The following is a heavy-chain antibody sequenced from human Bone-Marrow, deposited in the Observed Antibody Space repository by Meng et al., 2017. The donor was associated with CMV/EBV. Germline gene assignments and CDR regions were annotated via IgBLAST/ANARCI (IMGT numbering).Heavy chain of an antibody. Sequence: GGSLRLSCAASGFTFSSYEMNWVRQAPGKGLEWVSYISSSGSTIYYADSVKGRFTISRDNAKNSLYLQMNSLRAEDTAVYYCARDNNYDFWSAWDYYGMDVWGQGTTVTVSS. D-gene: IGHD3-3*01. V-gene: IGHV3-48*03. CDR2: ISSSGSTI. CDR1: GFTFSSYE. CDR3: ARDNNYDFWSAWDYYGMDV. J-gene: IGHJ6*02.